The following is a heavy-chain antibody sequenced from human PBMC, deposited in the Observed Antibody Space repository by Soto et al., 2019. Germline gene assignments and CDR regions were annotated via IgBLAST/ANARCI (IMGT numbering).Heavy chain of an antibody. CDR2: ISGSGGST. CDR3: ARLGSGSYYYC. Sequence: EVQLLESGGGLVQPGGSLRLSCAASGFTFSSYAMRWVRQAPVKGLEWVSAISGSGGSTYYADSVKGRFTISRYNSKNSLYLLMNSLSADVPTLYYGARLGSGSYYYCWGQGTLVTVSS. D-gene: IGHD1-26*01. J-gene: IGHJ4*02. CDR1: GFTFSSYA. V-gene: IGHV3-23*01.